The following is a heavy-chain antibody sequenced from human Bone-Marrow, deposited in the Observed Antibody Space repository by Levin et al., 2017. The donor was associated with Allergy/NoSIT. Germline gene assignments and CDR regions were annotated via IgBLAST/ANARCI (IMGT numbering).Heavy chain of an antibody. D-gene: IGHD3-16*01. J-gene: IGHJ5*02. CDR2: IIPIFGTA. CDR1: GGTFSSYA. Sequence: AASVKVSCKASGGTFSSYAISWVRQAPGQGLEWMGGIIPIFGTANYAQKFQGRVTITADESTSTAYMELSSLRSEDPVVYYCAGDKRLGTSKVHWCDPWGQGTQVTVSA. V-gene: IGHV1-69*13. CDR3: AGDKRLGTSKVHWCDP.